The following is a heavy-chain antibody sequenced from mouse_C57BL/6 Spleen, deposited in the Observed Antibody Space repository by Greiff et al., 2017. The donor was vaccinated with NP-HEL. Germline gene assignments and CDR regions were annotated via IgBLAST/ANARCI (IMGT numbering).Heavy chain of an antibody. CDR3: AREDYGSLYAMDY. V-gene: IGHV1-82*01. CDR2: IYPGDGDT. Sequence: VQLQQSGPELVKPGASVKISCKASGYAFSSSWMNWVKQRPGTGLEWIGRIYPGDGDTNYNGKFKGKATLTADKSSSTAYMQLSSLTSEDSAVYFCAREDYGSLYAMDYWGQGTSVTVSS. D-gene: IGHD1-1*01. CDR1: GYAFSSSW. J-gene: IGHJ4*01.